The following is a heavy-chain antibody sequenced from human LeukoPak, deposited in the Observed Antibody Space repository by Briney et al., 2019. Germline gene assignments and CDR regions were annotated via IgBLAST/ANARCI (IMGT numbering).Heavy chain of an antibody. J-gene: IGHJ4*02. CDR2: ISPNGDNT. Sequence: GGSLRLSCAASGFTFSSYSMHWVRQAPGKGLEYVSAISPNGDNTYYADSVKGRFTISRDNSKNTLYLQMASLRGEDTAVYYCARAPREGFSGSYHDCWGQGTLVTVSS. V-gene: IGHV3-64*02. D-gene: IGHD1-26*01. CDR3: ARAPREGFSGSYHDC. CDR1: GFTFSSYS.